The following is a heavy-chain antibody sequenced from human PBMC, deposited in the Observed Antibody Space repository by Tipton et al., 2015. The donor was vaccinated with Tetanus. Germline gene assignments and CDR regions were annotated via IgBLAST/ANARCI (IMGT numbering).Heavy chain of an antibody. CDR3: ARGGNYNYQYGLDI. V-gene: IGHV3-11*01. J-gene: IGHJ6*02. CDR2: ISNSGSTV. CDR1: GFNFNIYY. Sequence: SLRLSWAASGFNFNIYYMSWLRQTPGKGLEWISYISNSGSTVYTAESLKGRFSISRDNAKNSLHLQLNNLRADDTGIYFCARGGNYNYQYGLDIWGQGTPVTVSS.